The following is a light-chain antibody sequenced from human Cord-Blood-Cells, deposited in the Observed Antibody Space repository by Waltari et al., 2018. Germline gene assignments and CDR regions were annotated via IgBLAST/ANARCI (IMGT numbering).Light chain of an antibody. J-gene: IGKJ2*01. V-gene: IGKV3-15*01. Sequence: IVLLQSPATLSVALGERATLTCRASKSVSSNLDWYQQKHGQTPRLLIYGATTRATGIPARFSGSGSGTAFTLTISSLQSEDFAVYYCQQYNNWPYTFGQGTKLEIK. CDR2: GAT. CDR1: KSVSSN. CDR3: QQYNNWPYT.